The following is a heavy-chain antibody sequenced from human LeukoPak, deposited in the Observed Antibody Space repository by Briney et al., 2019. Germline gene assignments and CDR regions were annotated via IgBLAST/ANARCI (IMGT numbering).Heavy chain of an antibody. J-gene: IGHJ4*02. V-gene: IGHV4-59*01. CDR2: ISYSGST. D-gene: IGHD4-23*01. CDR1: GGSIRSYH. CDR3: ATTLRGGKFDY. Sequence: SETLSLTCTVSGGSIRSYHWSWIRQPPGKELEWIGYISYSGSTNYNPSLKSRVTISVDTSKNQFSLKLSSVTAADTAVYYCATTLRGGKFDYWGQGTLVTVSS.